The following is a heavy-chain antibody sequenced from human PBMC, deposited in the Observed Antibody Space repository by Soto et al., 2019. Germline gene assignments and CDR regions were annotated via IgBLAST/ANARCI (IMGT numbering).Heavy chain of an antibody. J-gene: IGHJ5*02. CDR2: IYYSGST. CDR1: PGSLSSYY. V-gene: IGHV4-59*01. CDR3: ARDLLLRRSSSLKGAVYNWFDP. Sequence: SETLSLTCPFSPGSLSSYYWSWIRQPPGKGLEWIGYIYYSGSTNYNPSLKGRVTIPVDTSKNQFPLKVSPVTAADTDVYYLARDLLLRRSSSLKGAVYNWFDPWGQGTLVTVSS. D-gene: IGHD6-6*01.